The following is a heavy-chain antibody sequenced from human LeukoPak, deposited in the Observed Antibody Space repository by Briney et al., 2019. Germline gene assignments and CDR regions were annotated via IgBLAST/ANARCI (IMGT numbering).Heavy chain of an antibody. CDR2: ISGNSRNI. Sequence: PGGSLRLSCAASGFTFSDYYMSWIRQAPGRGLEWVSYISGNSRNIYYADSVKGRFTISRDNAKNSLYLQMHSLRAEDTAVYYCARRYYSDSSGYLYWGQGTLVTVSS. CDR1: GFTFSDYY. CDR3: ARRYYSDSSGYLY. J-gene: IGHJ4*02. V-gene: IGHV3-11*04. D-gene: IGHD3-22*01.